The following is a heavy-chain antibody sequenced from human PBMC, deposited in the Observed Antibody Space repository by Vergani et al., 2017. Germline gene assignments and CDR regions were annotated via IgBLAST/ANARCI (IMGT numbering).Heavy chain of an antibody. D-gene: IGHD6-13*01. CDR2: ILPESGAT. V-gene: IGHV1-2*02. CDR3: ARIEEQQVVDGWFDP. J-gene: IGHJ5*02. CDR1: GYSFNNYA. Sequence: QEQLVQSGSELKKPGASVKVSCKASGYSFNNYAIHWVRQAPGQGLEWMGWILPESGATHYAQNFQGRVTMTRDTSISTAYMELSSLTSDDTAMYFCARIEEQQVVDGWFDPWGQGTLVTVSS.